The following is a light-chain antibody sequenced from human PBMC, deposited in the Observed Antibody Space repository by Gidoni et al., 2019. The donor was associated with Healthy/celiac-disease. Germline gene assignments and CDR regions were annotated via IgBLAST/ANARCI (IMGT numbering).Light chain of an antibody. CDR1: QDISNY. CDR2: DAS. J-gene: IGKJ5*01. V-gene: IGKV1-33*01. Sequence: DIQMTQSPSSLSASVGDRVTITCQASQDISNYLNWYQQKPGKAPKLLIYDASNLETGVPSRFSGSGSGTDFTFTISSLQPEDIATYYCQQYDNLPRTITFGQXTRLEIK. CDR3: QQYDNLPRTIT.